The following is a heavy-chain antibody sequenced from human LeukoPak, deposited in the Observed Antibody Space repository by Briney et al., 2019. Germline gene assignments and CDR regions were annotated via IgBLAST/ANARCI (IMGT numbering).Heavy chain of an antibody. CDR3: ARGGWFGEFWFDY. V-gene: IGHV4-59*12. CDR1: GGSISSYY. J-gene: IGHJ4*02. Sequence: PSETLSLTCTVSGGSISSYYWSWIRQPPGKGLEWIGYIYYSGSTNYNPSLKSRVTISVDTSKNQFSLKLSSVTAADTAVYYCARGGWFGEFWFDYWGQGTLVTVSS. CDR2: IYYSGST. D-gene: IGHD3-10*01.